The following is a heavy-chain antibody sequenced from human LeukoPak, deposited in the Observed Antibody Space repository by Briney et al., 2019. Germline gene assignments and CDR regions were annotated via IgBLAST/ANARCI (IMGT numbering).Heavy chain of an antibody. V-gene: IGHV3-11*06. CDR2: ISSSTSDT. Sequence: GRSLRLSCAASGFTFSDYYMAWIRQAPGKGLEWISYISSSTSDTKYADSVKGRFTISRDNAKNSLYLQMNSLRAEDTAVYYCARGVSYRVVVTATDFDYWGQGTLVTVSS. CDR3: ARGVSYRVVVTATDFDY. CDR1: GFTFSDYY. J-gene: IGHJ4*02. D-gene: IGHD2-21*02.